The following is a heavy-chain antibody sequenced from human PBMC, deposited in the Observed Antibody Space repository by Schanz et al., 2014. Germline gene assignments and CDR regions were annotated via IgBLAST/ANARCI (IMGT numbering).Heavy chain of an antibody. Sequence: VQLVESGGGLVKPGGSLRLSCTASRIIFGTYSMNWIRQTPKGLEWVSIIYSGVSTYYADSVKGRFTISRDNSKNTVYLQMNSLRGEDTGMYYCARGDPVAGLDYWGRGTLVTVSS. CDR2: IYSGVST. CDR3: ARGDPVAGLDY. CDR1: RIIFGTYS. J-gene: IGHJ4*02. V-gene: IGHV3-66*01.